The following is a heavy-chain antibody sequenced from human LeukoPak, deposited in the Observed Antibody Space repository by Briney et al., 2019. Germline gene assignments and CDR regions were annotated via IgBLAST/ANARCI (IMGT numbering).Heavy chain of an antibody. J-gene: IGHJ4*02. CDR3: GRVNWILEY. D-gene: IGHD2-2*03. V-gene: IGHV4-34*01. CDR1: GGPFSGYY. Sequence: SETLSLTCAVYGGPFSGYYWSWIRQPPGKGLEWIGEINHSGSTNYNPSLRSRATISVDTSKNQFSLKLSSVTAADTAVYYCGRVNWILEYWGQGTLVTVSS. CDR2: INHSGST.